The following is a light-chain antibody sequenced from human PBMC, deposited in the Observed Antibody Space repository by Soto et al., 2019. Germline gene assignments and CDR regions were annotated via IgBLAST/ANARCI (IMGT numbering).Light chain of an antibody. CDR1: QSISSY. V-gene: IGKV1-27*01. J-gene: IGKJ1*01. CDR2: AAS. Sequence: DIQMPQSPSSLSASVVDRVTITCRASQSISSYLNWYQQKPGKAPKLLIYAASTLQSGVPSRFSGSGSGTDFTLTISSLQPEDVATYYCQKYNSAPQTFGQGTKVDIK. CDR3: QKYNSAPQT.